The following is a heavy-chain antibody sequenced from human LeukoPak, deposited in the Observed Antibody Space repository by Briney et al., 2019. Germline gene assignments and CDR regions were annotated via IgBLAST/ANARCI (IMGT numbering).Heavy chain of an antibody. V-gene: IGHV4-39*07. J-gene: IGHJ3*02. CDR3: ALSKEGAFDI. Sequence: PSETLSLTCTVSGGSISSGTYYWGWIRQPPGKGLEWIGSIYHSGSTYYNPSLKSRVTISVDTSKNQFSLRLSSVTAVDTAVYYCALSKEGAFDIWGQGTMVTVSS. CDR2: IYHSGST. CDR1: GGSISSGTYY.